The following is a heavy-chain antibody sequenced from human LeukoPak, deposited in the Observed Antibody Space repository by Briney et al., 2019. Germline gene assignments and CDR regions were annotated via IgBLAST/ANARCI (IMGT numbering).Heavy chain of an antibody. D-gene: IGHD3-9*01. CDR3: ARGSNHDILTGQFDY. V-gene: IGHV4-59*01. J-gene: IGHJ4*02. CDR2: IYYSGST. CDR1: GGSISSYY. Sequence: PSETLSLTCTVSGGSISSYYWSWIRQPPGKGLEWIGYIYYSGSTNYNPSLKSRVTISVDTSKNQFSLKLSSVTAADTAVYYCARGSNHDILTGQFDYWGQGTLVTVSS.